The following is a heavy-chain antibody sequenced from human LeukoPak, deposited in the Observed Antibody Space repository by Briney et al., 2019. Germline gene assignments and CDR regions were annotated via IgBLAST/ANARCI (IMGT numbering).Heavy chain of an antibody. V-gene: IGHV3-21*01. Sequence: GGSLRLSCAASGFTFSSYSMTWVRQAPGKGLEWVSSISSSSSYIYYADSVKGRFTISRDNAKNSLYLQMNSLRAEDTAVYYCARDLVPAAIFSPAEVSFDYWGQGTLVTVSS. J-gene: IGHJ4*02. D-gene: IGHD2-2*01. CDR1: GFTFSSYS. CDR3: ARDLVPAAIFSPAEVSFDY. CDR2: ISSSSSYI.